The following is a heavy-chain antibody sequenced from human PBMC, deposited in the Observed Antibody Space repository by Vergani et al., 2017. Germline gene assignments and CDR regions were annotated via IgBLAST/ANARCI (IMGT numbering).Heavy chain of an antibody. Sequence: QVQLQESGPGLVKPSQTLSLTCTVSGGSISSGDYYWSWIRQPPGKGLEWIGYIYYSGSTYYNPSLKSRVTISVDTSKNQFSLKLSSVTAADTAVYYCARERQVGYDSLSGYYREGWFDPWGQGTLVTVSS. J-gene: IGHJ5*02. CDR3: ARERQVGYDSLSGYYREGWFDP. CDR2: IYYSGST. D-gene: IGHD3-9*01. V-gene: IGHV4-30-4*08. CDR1: GGSISSGDYY.